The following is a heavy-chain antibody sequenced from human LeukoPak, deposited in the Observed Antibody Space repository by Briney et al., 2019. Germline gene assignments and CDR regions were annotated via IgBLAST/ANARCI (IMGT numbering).Heavy chain of an antibody. D-gene: IGHD5-18*01. V-gene: IGHV3-48*01. Sequence: GGSLRLSCAASGFTFSSYSMNWVRQAPGKGLEWAPYISSSSSTIYYAASVKGRFTISRDNAKNSLYLQMNSLRAEDTAVYYCARETAGYSYGTLGVYWGQGTLVTVSS. CDR3: ARETAGYSYGTLGVY. J-gene: IGHJ4*02. CDR2: ISSSSSTI. CDR1: GFTFSSYS.